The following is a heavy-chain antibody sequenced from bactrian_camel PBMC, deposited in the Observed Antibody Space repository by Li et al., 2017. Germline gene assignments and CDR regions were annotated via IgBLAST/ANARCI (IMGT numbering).Heavy chain of an antibody. Sequence: HVQLVESGGDSVQAGGSLRLSCEASGGTYSTYRSYCMAWFRQPPGKSREGVAAIDTRGSVTIADSVKGRFTLSQDNAKSTIYLQIDSLKPDDTAMYYCASRTDSDCGIWHLATAGYFRYWGQG. CDR3: ASRTDSDCGIWHLATAGYFRY. CDR2: IDTRGSV. J-gene: IGHJ4*01. V-gene: IGHV3S53*01. CDR1: GGTYSTYRSYC. D-gene: IGHD2*01.